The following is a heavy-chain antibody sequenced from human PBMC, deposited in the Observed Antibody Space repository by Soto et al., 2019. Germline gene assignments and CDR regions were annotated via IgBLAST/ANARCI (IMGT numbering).Heavy chain of an antibody. Sequence: QVQLVQSGAEVKKPGSSVKVSCKASGGTLSNYVINWVRQAPGQGLEWMGGMIPIFGTTNYAQKFQGRVTIIADESTSTAYMELSSLRSEDTAMYYCASLRVYDTSGYYFDQWGQGTLVTVSS. D-gene: IGHD3-22*01. J-gene: IGHJ4*02. CDR3: ASLRVYDTSGYYFDQ. V-gene: IGHV1-69*01. CDR1: GGTLSNYV. CDR2: MIPIFGTT.